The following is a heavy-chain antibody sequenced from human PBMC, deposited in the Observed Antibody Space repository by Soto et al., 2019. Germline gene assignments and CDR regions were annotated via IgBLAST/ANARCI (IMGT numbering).Heavy chain of an antibody. CDR3: ARIQRSSSFNLVSTTYYYYYGVDV. CDR2: INYSGVT. V-gene: IGHV4-61*01. J-gene: IGHJ6*02. CDR1: GGSVSSGYYS. D-gene: IGHD2-15*01. Sequence: SETLSLTCSVSGGSVSSGYYSWNWIRQPPGKGLEWIGYINYSGVTHYNPSLKSRVTISVDTSKSQAVLTMSNMDPVDTATYYCARIQRSSSFNLVSTTYYYYYGVDVWGQGTTVTVSS.